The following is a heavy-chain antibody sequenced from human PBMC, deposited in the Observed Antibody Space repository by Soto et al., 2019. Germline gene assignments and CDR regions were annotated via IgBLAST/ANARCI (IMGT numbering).Heavy chain of an antibody. CDR1: GFTFSSYC. V-gene: IGHV3-33*01. CDR2: IWYDGSNK. CDR3: ARDSTGTGSGNFDD. J-gene: IGHJ4*02. Sequence: GSLRLTCPASGFTFSSYCMHWVRQAPGKGLEWVAVIWYDGSNKYYADSVKGRFTISRDNSKNTLYLQMNSLRAEDTAVYYCARDSTGTGSGNFDDWGQGTLVTVPS. D-gene: IGHD1-1*01.